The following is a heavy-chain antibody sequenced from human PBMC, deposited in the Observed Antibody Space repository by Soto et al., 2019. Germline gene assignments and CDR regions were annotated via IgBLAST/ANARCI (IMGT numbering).Heavy chain of an antibody. CDR1: GFTFSSYD. D-gene: IGHD1-7*01. CDR3: VRRVSGNYDY. V-gene: IGHV3-64*01. Sequence: EVQLAESGGGMVQPGGSLRLSCVASGFTFSSYDMHWVRQAPGKGLEYVSSISSNGGTTYYGNSVKGRFTISRDNSKNTLYHKMGSLRAEDMAVYYCVRRVSGNYDYWGQGTLVTVPS. J-gene: IGHJ4*02. CDR2: ISSNGGTT.